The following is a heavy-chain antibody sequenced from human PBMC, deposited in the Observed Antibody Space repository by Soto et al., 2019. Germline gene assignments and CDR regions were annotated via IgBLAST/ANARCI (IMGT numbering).Heavy chain of an antibody. CDR1: GGSFSSYH. D-gene: IGHD5-18*01. J-gene: IGHJ4*02. CDR3: ARGYDTALAPIF. CDR2: INHRTTT. Sequence: PSETLSLTCAVYGGSFSSYHWSWIRQTPGKGLEWIGEINHRTTTNYNPSLKSRVIISLDTPKNQFSLKLSSVTAADTAVYYCARGYDTALAPIFWGQGILVTVSS. V-gene: IGHV4-34*01.